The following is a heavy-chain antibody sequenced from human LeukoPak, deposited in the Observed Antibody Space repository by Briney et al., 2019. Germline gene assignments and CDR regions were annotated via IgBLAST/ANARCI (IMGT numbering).Heavy chain of an antibody. V-gene: IGHV3-23*01. Sequence: GGSLRLSCAASGFTFSSYAMSWVRQAPGKGLEWVSAISGSGGSTYYADSVKGRFTISRDNSKNTLYLQVNSLRAEDTAVYYCASIPPGYSSGWYDPDYYYYGMDVWGQGTTVTVSS. CDR2: ISGSGGST. CDR1: GFTFSSYA. D-gene: IGHD6-19*01. CDR3: ASIPPGYSSGWYDPDYYYYGMDV. J-gene: IGHJ6*02.